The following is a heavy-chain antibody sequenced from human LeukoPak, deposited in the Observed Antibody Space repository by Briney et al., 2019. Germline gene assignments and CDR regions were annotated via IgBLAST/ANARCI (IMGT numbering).Heavy chain of an antibody. CDR3: AKRGVVIRVILVGFHKEAYYFDS. J-gene: IGHJ4*02. Sequence: GGSLRLSCAVSGIALSNYGMSWVRQAPGKGLERVAGITGSGGSTNYADSVKGRFTISRDNPKNTLYLQMNGLRAEDTAVYFCAKRGVVIRVILVGFHKEAYYFDSWGQGALVTVSS. V-gene: IGHV3-23*01. D-gene: IGHD3-22*01. CDR1: GIALSNYG. CDR2: ITGSGGST.